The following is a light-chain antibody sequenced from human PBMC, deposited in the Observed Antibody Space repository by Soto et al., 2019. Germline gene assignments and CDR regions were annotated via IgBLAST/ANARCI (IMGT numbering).Light chain of an antibody. CDR3: QQSNNLPWT. CDR2: DAS. V-gene: IGKV3-15*01. Sequence: EVLMTQSPATLSVSPGERPTLSCRASQSVSGKLAWYQQKPGQAPRLLIYDASTRATGIPARFSGSGSGTEFTLTISSLQSEDFAVYYCQQSNNLPWTFGQGTKVEIK. CDR1: QSVSGK. J-gene: IGKJ1*01.